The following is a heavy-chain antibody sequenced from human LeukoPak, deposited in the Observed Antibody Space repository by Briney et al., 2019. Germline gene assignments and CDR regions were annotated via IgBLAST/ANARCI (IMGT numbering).Heavy chain of an antibody. D-gene: IGHD6-25*01. Sequence: SETLSLTCSLSGGSISTYYWSWIRQPPGKGLEWIGYIYHSGSTNYNPSLKSRVTISVDTSKNQFSLKLSSVTAADTAVYYCARLGGPAATLDYWGQGTLVTVSS. CDR2: IYHSGST. CDR3: ARLGGPAATLDY. J-gene: IGHJ4*02. CDR1: GGSISTYY. V-gene: IGHV4-59*01.